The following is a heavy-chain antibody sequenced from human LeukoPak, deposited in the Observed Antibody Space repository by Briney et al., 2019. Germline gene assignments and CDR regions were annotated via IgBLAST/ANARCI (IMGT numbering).Heavy chain of an antibody. J-gene: IGHJ5*02. D-gene: IGHD2-2*01. Sequence: SVKVSCKASGGTFSSYAISWVRQAPGQGLEWMGRIIPILGIANYAQKFLGRVTITADKSTSTAYMELSSLRSEDTAVYYCARDLSIVPAAMAHGWFDPWGQETLVTVSS. CDR2: IIPILGIA. CDR1: GGTFSSYA. V-gene: IGHV1-69*04. CDR3: ARDLSIVPAAMAHGWFDP.